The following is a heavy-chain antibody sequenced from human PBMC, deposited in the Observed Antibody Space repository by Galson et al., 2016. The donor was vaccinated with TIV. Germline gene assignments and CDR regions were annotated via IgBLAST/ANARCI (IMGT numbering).Heavy chain of an antibody. CDR1: GFSLSTSGVG. V-gene: IGHV2-5*02. D-gene: IGHD4-23*01. J-gene: IGHJ2*01. Sequence: PALVNPTQTLTLTCTVSGFSLSTSGVGVGWIRQPPGKALEWLALIHWDDDTRFSPLLKSRLTIAKDTSRNQVLLAMTNMDPVDTAPYYCAHSLRGGNSLYWYFDLWGRGTLVTVSS. CDR2: IHWDDDT. CDR3: AHSLRGGNSLYWYFDL.